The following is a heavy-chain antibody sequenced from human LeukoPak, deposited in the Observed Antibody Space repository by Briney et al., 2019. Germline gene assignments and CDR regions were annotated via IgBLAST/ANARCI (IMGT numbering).Heavy chain of an antibody. D-gene: IGHD3-10*01. CDR1: GLPLSSYA. CDR3: AKDGGSLGEVRD. CDR2: ICGGGAST. Sequence: GGSLRLIYAASGLPLSSYAMMWVRQAPGKGLEWVSVICGGGASTYYADSVMGRFTISRDNSKGTLSLQVNSLRAEDTAVYYCAKDGGSLGEVRDWGQRTLVTVSS. J-gene: IGHJ4*02. V-gene: IGHV3-23*01.